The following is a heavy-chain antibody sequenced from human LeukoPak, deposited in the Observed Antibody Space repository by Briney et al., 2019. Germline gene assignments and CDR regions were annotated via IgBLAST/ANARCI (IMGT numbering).Heavy chain of an antibody. CDR3: AKSVQWLVPPYYFDY. J-gene: IGHJ4*02. D-gene: IGHD6-19*01. Sequence: PGGSLRLSCEASGFTFSAYSMNWVRQAPGKGLEWVSYISSGSYTIYYADSVKGRFTISRDNGKNSLYLQLNSLRAEDTAVYYCAKSVQWLVPPYYFDYWGQGTLVTVSS. CDR2: ISSGSYTI. CDR1: GFTFSAYS. V-gene: IGHV3-48*04.